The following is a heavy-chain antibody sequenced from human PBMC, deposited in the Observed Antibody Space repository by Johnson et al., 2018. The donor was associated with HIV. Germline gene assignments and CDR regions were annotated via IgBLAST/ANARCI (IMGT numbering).Heavy chain of an antibody. CDR3: ARVARVVVYAEDAFDI. J-gene: IGHJ3*02. Sequence: QMQLVESVGGLVQPGGSLRLSCVGSGFTFSSYGIHWVRQAPGKGLEWVAVIWYDGSNKFYADSVRGRFTISRDNAKNSLYLQMNSLRAEDTAVYYCARVARVVVYAEDAFDIWGQGTMVTVSS. CDR1: GFTFSSYG. D-gene: IGHD2-8*02. V-gene: IGHV3-33*08. CDR2: IWYDGSNK.